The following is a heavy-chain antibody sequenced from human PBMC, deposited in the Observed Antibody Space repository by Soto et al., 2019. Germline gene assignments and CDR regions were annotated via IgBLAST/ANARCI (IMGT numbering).Heavy chain of an antibody. CDR1: SYI. Sequence: SYIWCLLRQTAEKRVEWVGNIDDSKRTNYNPSVESRVTIPVDTSTNRIYLVVRSVTAADTGVYFCARAMEYYNRGGYWSYGRYLDYWGQGARVTVSS. CDR3: ARAMEYYNRGGYWSYGRYLDY. J-gene: IGHJ4*02. V-gene: IGHV4-59*01. CDR2: IDDSKRT. D-gene: IGHD3-22*01.